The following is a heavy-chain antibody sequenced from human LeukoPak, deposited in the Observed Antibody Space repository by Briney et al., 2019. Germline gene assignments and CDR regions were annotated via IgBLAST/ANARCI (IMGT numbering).Heavy chain of an antibody. V-gene: IGHV3-11*01. CDR1: GFTFSDYS. CDR2: ISGSGSTI. D-gene: IGHD6-13*01. CDR3: AREQQQLVWKTYGTYDYYYYMDV. Sequence: PRGSLRLSCAASGFTFSDYSMSWIRQAPGKGLECVSYISGSGSTISFADSVKGRFTISRDNAKNSLYLQMNSLRAEDTAVYFCAREQQQLVWKTYGTYDYYYYMDVWGKGTTVTVSS. J-gene: IGHJ6*03.